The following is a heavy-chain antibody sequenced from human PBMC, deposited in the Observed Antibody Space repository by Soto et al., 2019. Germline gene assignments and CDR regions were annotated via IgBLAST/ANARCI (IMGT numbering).Heavy chain of an antibody. V-gene: IGHV1-46*01. CDR2: INPSGGST. J-gene: IGHJ6*02. D-gene: IGHD6-19*01. CDR1: GYTFTSYY. Sequence: ASVKVSCKASGYTFTSYYMHWVRQAPGQGLEWMGIINPSGGSTSYAQKFQGRVTMTRDTSTSTVYMELSSLRSEDTAVYYCARALGGWSNYYYYGMDVWGQGTTVTVSS. CDR3: ARALGGWSNYYYYGMDV.